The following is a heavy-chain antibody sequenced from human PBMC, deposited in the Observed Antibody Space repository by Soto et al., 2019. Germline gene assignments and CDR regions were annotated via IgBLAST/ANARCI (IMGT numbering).Heavy chain of an antibody. J-gene: IGHJ4*02. D-gene: IGHD1-26*01. CDR1: GFTFSGSA. CDR3: TRVETTPFDY. CDR2: IRSKASNYAT. Sequence: RLSCAASGFTFSGSAMHWVRQASGKGLEWIGRIRSKASNYATAYAASVKGRFTISRDDSRNTAYLQMSSLKTEDTAMYYCTRVETTPFDYWGQGTLVTVSS. V-gene: IGHV3-73*01.